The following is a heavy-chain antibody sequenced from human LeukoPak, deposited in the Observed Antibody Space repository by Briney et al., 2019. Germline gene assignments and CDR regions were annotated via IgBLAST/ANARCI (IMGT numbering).Heavy chain of an antibody. V-gene: IGHV4-34*01. CDR3: ARDDYSNYYYYGMDV. D-gene: IGHD4-11*01. CDR1: GGSFSGYY. J-gene: IGHJ6*02. CDR2: INHSGST. Sequence: PSETLSLTCAVYGGSFSGYYWSWIRQPPGKGLEWIGEINHSGSTNYNPSLKSRVTISVDTSKNQFSLKLGSVTAADTAVYYCARDDYSNYYYYGMDVWGQGTTVTVS.